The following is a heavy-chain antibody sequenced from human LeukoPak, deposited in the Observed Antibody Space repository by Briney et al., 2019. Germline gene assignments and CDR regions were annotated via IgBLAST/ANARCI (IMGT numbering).Heavy chain of an antibody. D-gene: IGHD2-2*01. V-gene: IGHV3-23*01. CDR2: IMIGGDGK. J-gene: IGHJ4*02. CDR3: VRAAPRDCSPASCSLFDT. CDR1: GFTFNNYA. Sequence: GGSLRLSCAGSGFTFNNYAMSWVRRAPRKGLEWVSTIMIGGDGKHYADSVKGRFTISRDRSESTLYLQMNGLRADDAAVYYCVRAAPRDCSPASCSLFDTWGQGTLVTVSS.